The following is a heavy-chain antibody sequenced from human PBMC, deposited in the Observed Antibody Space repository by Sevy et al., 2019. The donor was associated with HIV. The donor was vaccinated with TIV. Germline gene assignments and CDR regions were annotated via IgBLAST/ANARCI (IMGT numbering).Heavy chain of an antibody. CDR1: GFTFSKAW. CDR2: IKGKIYDGTI. V-gene: IGHV3-15*01. D-gene: IGHD6-13*01. CDR3: TTASWSQEDYYNY. Sequence: GGSLRLSCAASGFTFSKAWMSWVRQAPGKGLEWVGRIKGKIYDGTIDYAAPVKGRFSISRDDSKNTLYLQMNSLKTEDTAVYYCTTASWSQEDYYNYWGQGTLVTVSS. J-gene: IGHJ4*02.